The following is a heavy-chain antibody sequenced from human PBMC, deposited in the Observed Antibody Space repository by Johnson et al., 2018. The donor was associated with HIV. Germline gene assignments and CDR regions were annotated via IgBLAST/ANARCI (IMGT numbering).Heavy chain of an antibody. D-gene: IGHD1-26*01. J-gene: IGHJ3*02. V-gene: IGHV3-23*04. Sequence: VQLVESGGGVVQPGRSLRLSCAASGFTFSNYAMSWVRQAPGKGPEWVSGISGSGENTHYAESVKGRFTISRDNSKNTLYLQMISLRAEDMAVYYCVKVGLVGVKEGVGGFDIWGPGTMVTVSS. CDR3: VKVGLVGVKEGVGGFDI. CDR1: GFTFSNYA. CDR2: ISGSGENT.